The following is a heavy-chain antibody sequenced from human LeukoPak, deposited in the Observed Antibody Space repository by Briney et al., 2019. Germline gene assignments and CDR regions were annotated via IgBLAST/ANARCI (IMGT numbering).Heavy chain of an antibody. V-gene: IGHV3-53*01. J-gene: IGHJ4*02. Sequence: GGSLRVSCAASGFTVSSNYMSWVRQAPGKGLEWVSVIYSGGSTYYADSVKGRFTIFRDNSKNTLYLQMNSLRAEDTAVYYCARGGGYGDYWGQGTLVTVSS. CDR2: IYSGGST. CDR1: GFTVSSNY. CDR3: ARGGGYGDY. D-gene: IGHD5-12*01.